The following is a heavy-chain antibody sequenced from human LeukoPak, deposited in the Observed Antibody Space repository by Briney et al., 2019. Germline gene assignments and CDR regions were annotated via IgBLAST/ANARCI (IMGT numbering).Heavy chain of an antibody. J-gene: IGHJ4*02. CDR2: INSDGSIT. D-gene: IGHD3-16*02. CDR1: GFTFSSYW. Sequence: AWSLRLSCAASGFTFSSYWMHWVRQAPGKRLVWVSRINSDGSITTYEESVKGRFTISRDNAKNTLYLQMKSLRSEDTALYYCTKDLVWGSYRSLDYWGQGTLVKVSS. CDR3: TKDLVWGSYRSLDY. V-gene: IGHV3-74*01.